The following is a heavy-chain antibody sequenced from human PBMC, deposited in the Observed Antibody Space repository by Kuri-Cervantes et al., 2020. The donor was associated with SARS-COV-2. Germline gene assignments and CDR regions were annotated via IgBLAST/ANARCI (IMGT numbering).Heavy chain of an antibody. CDR3: VRRDDTGIVRY. J-gene: IGHJ4*02. Sequence: ASVKVFCKASGYTFTDYYMYWVRQAPGQGLEWMGWINPNTGDTNYAQRFQARVTMARDTSISTAYMELTSLKSDDTAVYYCVRRDDTGIVRYWGQGTLVTVSS. V-gene: IGHV1-2*02. D-gene: IGHD5-18*01. CDR1: GYTFTDYY. CDR2: INPNTGDT.